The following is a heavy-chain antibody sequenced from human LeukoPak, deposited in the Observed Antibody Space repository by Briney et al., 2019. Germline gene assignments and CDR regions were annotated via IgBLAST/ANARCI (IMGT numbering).Heavy chain of an antibody. CDR1: GFTFSNAW. V-gene: IGHV3-15*01. D-gene: IGHD3-22*01. Sequence: PGGSLRLSCAASGFTFSNAWMSWVRQAPGKGLEGGGRIKSKTDGGTTDYAAPVKGRFTISRDDSKNTLYLQMNSLKTEDTAVYYCTTGGDYYDSSVWGDWGQGTLVTVSS. CDR2: IKSKTDGGTT. CDR3: TTGGDYYDSSVWGD. J-gene: IGHJ4*02.